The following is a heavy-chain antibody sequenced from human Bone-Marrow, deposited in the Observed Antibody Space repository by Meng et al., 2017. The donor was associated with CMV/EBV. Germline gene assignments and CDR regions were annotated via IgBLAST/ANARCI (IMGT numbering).Heavy chain of an antibody. D-gene: IGHD5-18*01. CDR2: ISSSSSFK. CDR3: ARDPTGYSYGYSDY. V-gene: IGHV3-21*01. J-gene: IGHJ4*02. CDR1: GVTFSSYT. Sequence: ASGVTFSSYTMNWVRQAPGKGLEWVSSISSSSSFKYYADSVKGRFAISRDNAKNSLYLQMNSLRAEDTAVYYCARDPTGYSYGYSDYWGQGTLVTVSS.